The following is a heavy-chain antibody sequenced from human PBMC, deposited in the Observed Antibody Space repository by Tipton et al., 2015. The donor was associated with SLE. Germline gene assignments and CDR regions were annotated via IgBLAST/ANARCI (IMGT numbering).Heavy chain of an antibody. Sequence: TLSLTCTVSGGSIGTDYWGWIRQPPGKGLEWIGSIYHGGTTYYNPSLESRVTISVDTSKNQFSLNLTSVTAADTAVYYCARDTDRGSSAYAGAFDFWGQGTVVTVSS. CDR3: ARDTDRGSSAYAGAFDF. V-gene: IGHV4-38-2*02. CDR1: GGSIGTDY. D-gene: IGHD3-22*01. CDR2: IYHGGTT. J-gene: IGHJ3*01.